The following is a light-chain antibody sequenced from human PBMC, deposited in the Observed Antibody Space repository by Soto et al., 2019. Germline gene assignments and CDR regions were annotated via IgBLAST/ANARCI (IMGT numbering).Light chain of an antibody. J-gene: IGKJ4*01. V-gene: IGKV1-33*01. CDR1: HDIINS. Sequence: DIPMTQSPSSLSASVGDRVTITCQASHDIINSLNWFQQKPGEAPKLLIFDAFKLQTGVPSRFSGSGSGTDFTLTISSLQPEDIATYYCQQYDNLPVTFGGGTKVEIK. CDR2: DAF. CDR3: QQYDNLPVT.